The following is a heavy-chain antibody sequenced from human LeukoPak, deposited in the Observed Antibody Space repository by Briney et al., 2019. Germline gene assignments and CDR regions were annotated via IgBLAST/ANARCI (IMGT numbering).Heavy chain of an antibody. Sequence: SETLSLTCAVYGGSFSGYYWSWIRQPPGKGLEWIGEINHSGSTNYSPSLKSRVTISVDTSKNQFSLKLSSVTAADTAVYYCARGGYCSSTSCYGNWFDPWGQGTLVTVSS. J-gene: IGHJ5*02. CDR1: GGSFSGYY. V-gene: IGHV4-34*01. CDR3: ARGGYCSSTSCYGNWFDP. CDR2: INHSGST. D-gene: IGHD2-2*01.